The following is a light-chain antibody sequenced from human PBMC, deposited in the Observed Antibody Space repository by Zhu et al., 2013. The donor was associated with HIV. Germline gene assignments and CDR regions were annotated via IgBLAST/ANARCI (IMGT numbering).Light chain of an antibody. J-gene: IGKJ3*01. V-gene: IGKV3-11*01. CDR3: QQSFSTPREFT. CDR1: QSLGGY. Sequence: EVVLTQSPATLSFSPGERGTLSCRASQSLGGYLAWFQQRPGQAPRLLVYDASYRATGVPARFSGSGSGTDFTLTISSLEPEDFATYYCQQSFSTPREFTFGPGTKVDIK. CDR2: DAS.